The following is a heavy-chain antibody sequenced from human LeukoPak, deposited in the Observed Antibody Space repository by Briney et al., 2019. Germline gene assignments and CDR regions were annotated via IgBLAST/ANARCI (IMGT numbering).Heavy chain of an antibody. V-gene: IGHV1-69*13. CDR1: GGTFSSYA. J-gene: IGHJ5*02. CDR2: IIPIFGTA. CDR3: ARAQLWFGEFGFTNWFDP. D-gene: IGHD3-10*01. Sequence: SVKVSCKASGGTFSSYAISWVRQAPGQGLEWMGGIIPIFGTANYAQKFQGRVTITADESTSTAYMELSSLRSEDTAVYYCARAQLWFGEFGFTNWFDPWGQGTLVTVSS.